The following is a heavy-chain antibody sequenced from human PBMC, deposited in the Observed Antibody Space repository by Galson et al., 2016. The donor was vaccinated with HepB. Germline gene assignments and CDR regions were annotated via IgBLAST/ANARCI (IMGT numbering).Heavy chain of an antibody. V-gene: IGHV3-33*01. CDR3: ARQAFTNWNPFDY. CDR1: GFTFSSCG. CDR2: IWYDGVNT. D-gene: IGHD1-1*01. Sequence: SLRLSCAASGFTFSSCGMHWVRQAPGKGLEWMAVIWYDGVNTYYADSVKGRFTISRDNYKNTLYLQMNSLRAEDTAVYYCARQAFTNWNPFDYWGQGTLVTVSS. J-gene: IGHJ4*02.